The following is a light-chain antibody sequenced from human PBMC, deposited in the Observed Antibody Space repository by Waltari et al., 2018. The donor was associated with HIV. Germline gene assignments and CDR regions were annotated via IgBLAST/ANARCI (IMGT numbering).Light chain of an antibody. CDR2: EVS. V-gene: IGLV2-14*01. J-gene: IGLJ3*02. CDR3: SSYRSSSTPLWV. Sequence: QSALTQHASVSGSPGQSITISCTGTSSDVGSYNYVSWYQQHPDKAPKLMIYEVSNRPSGVSNRFSGSKSDNTASLTISGLQAEDEADYYCSSYRSSSTPLWVFGGGTKLTVL. CDR1: SSDVGSYNY.